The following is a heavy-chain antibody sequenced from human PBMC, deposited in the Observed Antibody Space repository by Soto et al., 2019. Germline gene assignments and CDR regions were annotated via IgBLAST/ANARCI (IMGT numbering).Heavy chain of an antibody. D-gene: IGHD2-8*01. CDR2: ISYDGSHQ. CDR1: GFTFSNYG. CDR3: AKDPKCCTIGSHFLDNWFDP. Sequence: GGSLRLSCAASGFTFSNYGMHWVRRTPGKGLEWVAVISYDGSHQFYTDSVKGRFTISRDNSKNTLYLQMNSLKTEDTAMYYCAKDPKCCTIGSHFLDNWFDPWGQGTLVTVSS. J-gene: IGHJ5*02. V-gene: IGHV3-30*18.